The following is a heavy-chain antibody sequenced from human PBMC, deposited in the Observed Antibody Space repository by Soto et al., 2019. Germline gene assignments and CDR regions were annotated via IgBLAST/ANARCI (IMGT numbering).Heavy chain of an antibody. V-gene: IGHV1-18*01. CDR2: ISTNIGNT. D-gene: IGHD2-8*01. Sequence: QVQLVQSGAEVKKPGASVKVSCKASGYTFTSYGISWVRQAPGQGLEWMGWISTNIGNTHYAQKFQGRVTMTTDTSTTTAYLELRSLRFDDTAVYYCARDGVGYCSNGVCYTKPLDYWGQGALVTVSS. CDR3: ARDGVGYCSNGVCYTKPLDY. J-gene: IGHJ4*02. CDR1: GYTFTSYG.